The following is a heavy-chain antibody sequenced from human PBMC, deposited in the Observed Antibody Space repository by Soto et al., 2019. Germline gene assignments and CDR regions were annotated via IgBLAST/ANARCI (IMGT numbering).Heavy chain of an antibody. J-gene: IGHJ6*02. CDR3: AKEQGYYAITMVHIYYYGMDV. V-gene: IGHV3-30*18. Sequence: GGSLRLSCAASGFTFSSYGMHWVRQAPGKGLEWVAVISYDGSNKYYADSVKGRFTISRDNSKNTLYLQMNSLRAEDTAVYYCAKEQGYYAITMVHIYYYGMDVWGQGTTVTVSS. CDR1: GFTFSSYG. CDR2: ISYDGSNK. D-gene: IGHD3-10*01.